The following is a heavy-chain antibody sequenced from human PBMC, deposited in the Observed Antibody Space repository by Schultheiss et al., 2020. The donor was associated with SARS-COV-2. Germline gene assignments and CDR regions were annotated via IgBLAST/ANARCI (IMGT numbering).Heavy chain of an antibody. CDR2: IYYSGST. D-gene: IGHD1/OR15-1a*01. V-gene: IGHV4-61*08. Sequence: SETLSLTCTVSGGSISSGGYYWSWIRQPPGKGLEWIGYIYYSGSTNYNPSLKSRVTISVDTSKNQFSLKLSSVTAADTAVYYCARRTTNYGETYYFDYWGQGTLVTVSS. J-gene: IGHJ4*02. CDR3: ARRTTNYGETYYFDY. CDR1: GGSISSGGYY.